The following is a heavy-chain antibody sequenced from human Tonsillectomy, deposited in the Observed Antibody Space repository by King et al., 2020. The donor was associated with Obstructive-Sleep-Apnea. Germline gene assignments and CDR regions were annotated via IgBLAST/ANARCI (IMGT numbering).Heavy chain of an antibody. CDR2: IYYNSGST. J-gene: IGHJ5*02. CDR3: EIGDCSSTSCYILDP. D-gene: IGHD2-2*01. V-gene: IGHV4-61*01. Sequence: VQLQESGPGLVKPSETLSLTCTVSGDSVSTGSYYWSWIRQPPGKGLEWIGYIYYNSGSTNYNPSLKSRGTISLDTSKKQFSLYLSSVTAADTAVYYCEIGDCSSTSCYILDPWGQGSLVTVSS. CDR1: GDSVSTGSYY.